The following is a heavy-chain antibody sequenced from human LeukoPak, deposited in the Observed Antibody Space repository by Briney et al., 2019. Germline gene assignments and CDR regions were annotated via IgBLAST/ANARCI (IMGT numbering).Heavy chain of an antibody. J-gene: IGHJ4*02. CDR1: GYTFTDSY. V-gene: IGHV1-2*02. Sequence: ASVTVSCKASGYTFTDSYMHWVRQAPGQGLEWMGWINPNGGGTNYAQKFQGRVTMTRGTSISTAYMDLSRLRSDDTAVYFCARDLTGGLAYWGQGTLVTVSS. CDR3: ARDLTGGLAY. D-gene: IGHD2-8*02. CDR2: INPNGGGT.